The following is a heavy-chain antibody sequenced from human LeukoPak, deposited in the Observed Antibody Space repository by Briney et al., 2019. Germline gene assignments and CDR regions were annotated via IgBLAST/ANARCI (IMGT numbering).Heavy chain of an antibody. D-gene: IGHD1-26*01. CDR2: IHGDGDNI. Sequence: GGSMRLSCAASGFPFSSYAMYWVRQAPGKGLVWVARIHGDGDNISYADSVRGRFTISRDNAKDTLYLHVNSLRPEDTAVYYCARAQVGAPTDLWGQGTLVTDSS. V-gene: IGHV3-74*01. CDR1: GFPFSSYA. CDR3: ARAQVGAPTDL. J-gene: IGHJ5*02.